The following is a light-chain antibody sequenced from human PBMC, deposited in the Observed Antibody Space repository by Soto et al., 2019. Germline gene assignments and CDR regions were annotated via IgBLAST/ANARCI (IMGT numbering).Light chain of an antibody. CDR3: QERSNWPPRYT. J-gene: IGKJ2*01. CDR2: DAS. Sequence: EIVLTQSPATLSLSPGERATLSCRASQSVDTYLAWYQQKPGQAPRLLIYDASNRATGIPARFRGSGSGTDFTLTISSLEPEDFAVYYCQERSNWPPRYTFGQGTKLEIK. V-gene: IGKV3-11*01. CDR1: QSVDTY.